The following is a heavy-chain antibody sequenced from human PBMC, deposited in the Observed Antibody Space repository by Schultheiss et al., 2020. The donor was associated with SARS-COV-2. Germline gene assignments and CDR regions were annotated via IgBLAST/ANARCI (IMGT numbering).Heavy chain of an antibody. D-gene: IGHD6-6*01. J-gene: IGHJ6*02. CDR2: IIPIFGTA. Sequence: SVKVSCKTSGGTFSNYPISWVRQAPGQGLEWMGGIIPIFGTANYAQKFQGRVTITADESTSTAYMELSSLRSEDTAVYYCARPLAGSSDYYYGMDVWGQGTTVTVSS. CDR3: ARPLAGSSDYYYGMDV. CDR1: GGTFSNYP. V-gene: IGHV1-69*13.